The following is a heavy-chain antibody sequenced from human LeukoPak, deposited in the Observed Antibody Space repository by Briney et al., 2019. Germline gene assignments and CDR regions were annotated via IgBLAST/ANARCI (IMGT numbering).Heavy chain of an antibody. V-gene: IGHV3-53*01. CDR1: GFTFSSYA. J-gene: IGHJ4*02. CDR3: ARVLLRYFDY. CDR2: IYSGGST. D-gene: IGHD4-17*01. Sequence: GGSLRLSCAASGFTFSSYAMSWVRQAPGKGLEWVSVIYSGGSTYYADSVKGRFTISRDNSKNTLYLQMNSLRAEDTAVYYCARVLLRYFDYWGQGTLVTVSS.